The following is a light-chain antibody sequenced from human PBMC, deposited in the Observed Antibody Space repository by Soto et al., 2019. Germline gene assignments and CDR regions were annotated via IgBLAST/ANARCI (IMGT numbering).Light chain of an antibody. Sequence: EIVMTQSPATLSMSPGERATLSCRASQSVSSNLAWYQQKPGQAPRLLIYGASTRATGIPAGFSGGGSGTEVTLTISSLQSEDSAVYYCQQYSRWPITFGQGTRLEIK. CDR3: QQYSRWPIT. CDR1: QSVSSN. J-gene: IGKJ5*01. V-gene: IGKV3-15*01. CDR2: GAS.